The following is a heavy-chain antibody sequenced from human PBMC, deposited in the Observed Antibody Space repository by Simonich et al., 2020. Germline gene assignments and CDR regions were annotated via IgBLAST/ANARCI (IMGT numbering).Heavy chain of an antibody. CDR1: GYTFTGYY. CDR3: ARVPPTSGSYYYYYYYMDV. Sequence: QVQLVQSGAEVKKPGASVKVSCKASGYTFTGYYMHWVRQAPGQGIEWMGWINPNRGGTHYAQKFQGRVTMTRDTSISTAYMELSRLGSDDTAVYYCARVPPTSGSYYYYYYYMDVWGKGTTVTVSS. J-gene: IGHJ6*03. V-gene: IGHV1-2*02. D-gene: IGHD1-26*01. CDR2: INPNRGGT.